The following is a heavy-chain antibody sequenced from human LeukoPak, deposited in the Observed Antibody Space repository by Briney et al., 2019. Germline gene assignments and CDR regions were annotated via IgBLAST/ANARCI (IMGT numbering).Heavy chain of an antibody. V-gene: IGHV1-2*02. CDR2: INPNSGGT. CDR3: ARDDFGDYVPFDY. J-gene: IGHJ4*02. Sequence: ASVKVSCKASGYTFTGYYMHWVRQAPGRGLEWMGWINPNSGGTNYAQKFQGRVTMTRDTSISTAYMELSRLRSDDTAVYYCARDDFGDYVPFDYWGQGTLVTVSS. CDR1: GYTFTGYY. D-gene: IGHD4-17*01.